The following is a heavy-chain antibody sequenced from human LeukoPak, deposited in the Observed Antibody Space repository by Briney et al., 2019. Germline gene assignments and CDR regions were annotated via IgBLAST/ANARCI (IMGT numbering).Heavy chain of an antibody. D-gene: IGHD5-18*01. CDR2: IKQDGSEK. CDR3: ARGKNTAMVTTLIYYYYYMDV. CDR1: GFTFSSYW. V-gene: IGHV3-7*01. J-gene: IGHJ6*03. Sequence: PGGSLRLSCAASGFTFSSYWMSWVRQAPGKGLEWVANIKQDGSEKYYVDSVKGRFTISRDNAKNSLYLQMNSLRAEDTAVYYCARGKNTAMVTTLIYYYYYMDVWGKGTTVTVSS.